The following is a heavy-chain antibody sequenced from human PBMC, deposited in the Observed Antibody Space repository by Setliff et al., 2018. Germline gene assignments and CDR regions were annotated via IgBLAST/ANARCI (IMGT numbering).Heavy chain of an antibody. D-gene: IGHD3-3*01. J-gene: IGHJ3*02. V-gene: IGHV1-3*01. CDR1: GFTLTSYP. CDR3: TRDFLGATASFDI. CDR2: INPDNGNR. Sequence: ASVKVSCKASGFTLTSYPIHWVRQAPGQRLEWMGWINPDNGNRKYSQRFQGRVTITRDTSASTVFLELITLRSEDTAVYYCTRDFLGATASFDIWGQGTMVTVSS.